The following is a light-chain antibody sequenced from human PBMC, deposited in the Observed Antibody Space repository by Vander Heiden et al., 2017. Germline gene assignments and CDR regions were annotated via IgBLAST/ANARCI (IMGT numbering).Light chain of an antibody. CDR1: QSISSY. V-gene: IGKV1-39*01. CDR2: AAS. Sequence: DIQMTQSPSSLSASVGDRVTITCRASQSISSYLNWYQQKPGKAPKLLIYAASSLQSGVPSRFSGSASGTDFTLTIRRLHPEDFATYYCQGSDGTPSTFGQGTKLEIK. CDR3: QGSDGTPST. J-gene: IGKJ2*01.